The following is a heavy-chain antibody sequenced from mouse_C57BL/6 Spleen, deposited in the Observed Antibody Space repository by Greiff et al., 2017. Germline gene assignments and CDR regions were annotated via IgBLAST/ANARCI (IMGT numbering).Heavy chain of an antibody. D-gene: IGHD2-1*01. Sequence: EVKLMESGGGLVKPGGSLKLSCAASGFTFSDYGMHWVRQAPEKGLEWVAYISSGSSTIYYADTVKGRFTISRDNAKNTLFLQMTSLRSEDTAMYYCARGGNWAMDYWGQGTSVTVSS. CDR2: ISSGSSTI. V-gene: IGHV5-17*01. J-gene: IGHJ4*01. CDR1: GFTFSDYG. CDR3: ARGGNWAMDY.